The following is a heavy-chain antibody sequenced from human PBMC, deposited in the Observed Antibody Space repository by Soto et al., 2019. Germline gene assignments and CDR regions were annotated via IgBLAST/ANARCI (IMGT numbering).Heavy chain of an antibody. J-gene: IGHJ4*02. Sequence: QVQLVQSGAEVKKPGSSVKVSCKASGGTFSSYAISWVRQAPGQGLEWMGGIIPIFGTANYAQMFQGRVTITADESTSTAYMELSSLRSEDTAVYYCARDDAPDYDILTGYFNYWGQGTLVTVSS. V-gene: IGHV1-69*01. D-gene: IGHD3-9*01. CDR3: ARDDAPDYDILTGYFNY. CDR2: IIPIFGTA. CDR1: GGTFSSYA.